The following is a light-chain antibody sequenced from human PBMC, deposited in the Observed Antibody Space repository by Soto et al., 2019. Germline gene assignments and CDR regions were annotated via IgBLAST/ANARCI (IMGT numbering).Light chain of an antibody. J-gene: IGKJ3*01. V-gene: IGKV3-20*01. CDR2: GAS. CDR1: QSISSRY. CDR3: QQYDSSPFT. Sequence: EIVLTQSPVTLSLSPGERATLSCRASQSISSRYFAWYQQTPGQAPRLLIYGASNRATGIPDRFSGSGSGTDFTLTISRLEPEDFAVYYCQQYDSSPFTFGPGTKVDI.